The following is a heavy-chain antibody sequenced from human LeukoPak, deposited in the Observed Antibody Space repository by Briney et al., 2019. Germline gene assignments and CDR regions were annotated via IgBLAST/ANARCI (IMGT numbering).Heavy chain of an antibody. Sequence: SESLSLTCTVSGASLSSSTYYWGWIRQPPGKGLEWLGFIYHSGSTTYNPSLRSRVTISLDTSKNQISLNLSSVTAADTAVYFCARRCGQSSGPSYYYFYMDVWGKGTTVTVSS. J-gene: IGHJ6*03. CDR2: IYHSGST. V-gene: IGHV4-61*05. CDR1: GASLSSSTYY. CDR3: ARRCGQSSGPSYYYFYMDV. D-gene: IGHD2-8*02.